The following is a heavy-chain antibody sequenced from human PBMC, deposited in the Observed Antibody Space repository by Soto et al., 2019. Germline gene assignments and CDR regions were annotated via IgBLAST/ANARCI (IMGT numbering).Heavy chain of an antibody. J-gene: IGHJ4*02. D-gene: IGHD3-22*01. V-gene: IGHV3-64D*06. CDR1: GFSFSIYA. CDR3: VKMGSSGYSFDY. Sequence: GGSLRLSCSASGFSFSIYAMHWVRQAPGKGLEYVSGISSNGGSTHYADSVKGRFTISRDNSKNTLYLQTSSLRAEDTAVYYCVKMGSSGYSFDYWGQGTLVTVSS. CDR2: ISSNGGST.